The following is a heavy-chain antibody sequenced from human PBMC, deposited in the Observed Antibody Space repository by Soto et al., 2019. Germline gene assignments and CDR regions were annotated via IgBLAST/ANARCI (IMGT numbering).Heavy chain of an antibody. V-gene: IGHV3-7*01. D-gene: IGHD3-22*01. CDR2: IKQDESEK. J-gene: IGHJ1*01. Sequence: PGGSLRLSCAASGFTFSSYWMSWVRQAPGKGLKWVANIKQDESEKYYVDSVKGRFTISRDNAKNSLYLQMNSLRAEDTAVYYCARLYYYDSSGYYRGKGYSHHWGQGTLVTVSS. CDR3: ARLYYYDSSGYYRGKGYSHH. CDR1: GFTFSSYW.